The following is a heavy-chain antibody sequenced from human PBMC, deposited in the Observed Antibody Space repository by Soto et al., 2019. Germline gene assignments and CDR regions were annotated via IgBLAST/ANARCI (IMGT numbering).Heavy chain of an antibody. Sequence: QITLNESGPTVVRPTETLTLTCRFSGFSLTTSGVGVRWISQSPGKAPEWLSLIYWDDDKRYSASLKSRLTITQYTSKSHVVLSVSDLDPTDTATYYFAQRVFRTFFGLVTTTAIYFNFWGQGTPVAVSS. D-gene: IGHD3-3*01. CDR2: IYWDDDK. J-gene: IGHJ4*02. V-gene: IGHV2-5*02. CDR1: GFSLTTSGVG. CDR3: AQRVFRTFFGLVTTTAIYFNF.